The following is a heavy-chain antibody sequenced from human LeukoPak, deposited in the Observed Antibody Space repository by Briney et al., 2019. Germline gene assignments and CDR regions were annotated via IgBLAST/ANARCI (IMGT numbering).Heavy chain of an antibody. CDR2: IFYSGNT. Sequence: SQTLSLTCTVSGGSISTSDYYWNWIRQPPGKGLEWIGYIFYSGNTYYNPSLKSRLTISVDTSKNEFSLKLRSVTAADTAVYYCASTASSFGGDPYFDYWGQGTLVTVSS. D-gene: IGHD2-21*01. J-gene: IGHJ4*02. CDR1: GGSISTSDYY. CDR3: ASTASSFGGDPYFDY. V-gene: IGHV4-30-4*01.